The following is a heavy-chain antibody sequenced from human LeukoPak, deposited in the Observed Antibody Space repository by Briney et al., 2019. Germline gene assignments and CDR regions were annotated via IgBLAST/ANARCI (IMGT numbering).Heavy chain of an antibody. D-gene: IGHD6-13*01. CDR2: ISAYNGNT. Sequence: ASVKVSCKASGYTFTSYGISWVRRPPGQGFGWLDWISAYNGNTNYAQKLQGRVTMTTDTSTSTAYMELRSLRSDDTAVYYCARSTNSAAAGVYYYGMDVWGQGTTVTVSS. J-gene: IGHJ6*02. V-gene: IGHV1-18*01. CDR1: GYTFTSYG. CDR3: ARSTNSAAAGVYYYGMDV.